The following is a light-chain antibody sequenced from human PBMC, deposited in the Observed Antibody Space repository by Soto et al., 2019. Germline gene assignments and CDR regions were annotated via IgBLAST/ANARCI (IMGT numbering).Light chain of an antibody. CDR1: QTVSSN. V-gene: IGKV3-15*01. J-gene: IGKJ1*01. Sequence: EIVMTQSPATLSVSPGNRVTLSCRASQTVSSNLAWYQQKPGQAPRLLIYAAFNRATGIPARFSGSGSGTEFTLTISRLQSEDSAIYYCQQYENWPPWTFGQGTKVEIK. CDR2: AAF. CDR3: QQYENWPPWT.